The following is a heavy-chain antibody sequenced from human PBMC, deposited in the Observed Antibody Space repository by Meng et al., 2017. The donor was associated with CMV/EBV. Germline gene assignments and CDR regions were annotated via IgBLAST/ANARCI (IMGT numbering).Heavy chain of an antibody. D-gene: IGHD6-13*01. V-gene: IGHV4-28*05. CDR2: IYYRGSI. CDR3: ARSNGDSSSWYYFDY. CDR1: GYSISSSNW. J-gene: IGHJ4*02. Sequence: SETLSLTCAVSGYSISSSNWWGWIRQPPGKGLEWIGYIYYRGSIYYNPSLKSRVTMSVDTSKNQFSLKLNSVTAVDTAVYYCARSNGDSSSWYYFDYWGQGTLVTVSS.